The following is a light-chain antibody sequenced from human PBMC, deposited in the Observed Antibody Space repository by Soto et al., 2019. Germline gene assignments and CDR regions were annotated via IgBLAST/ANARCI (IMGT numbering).Light chain of an antibody. V-gene: IGKV3-20*01. J-gene: IGKJ4*01. CDR1: QSVSKNF. CDR3: QQYGRSPPT. CDR2: DAS. Sequence: EIVLTQSPGTLSLSPGERATLSGRASQSVSKNFLAWYQQKPGQAHRLLISDASNKTTGIPDRFSGSGSGTDFSLTIDRLEREDLAVYFCQQYGRSPPTFGGGTKVAIK.